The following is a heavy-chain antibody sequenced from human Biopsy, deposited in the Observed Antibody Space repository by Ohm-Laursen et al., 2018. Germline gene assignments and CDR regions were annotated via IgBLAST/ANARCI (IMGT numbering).Heavy chain of an antibody. J-gene: IGHJ2*01. CDR2: IYYRGNT. D-gene: IGHD6-19*01. CDR1: GGSISSNYYY. V-gene: IGHV4-39*07. Sequence: SDTLSLTCTVSGGSISSNYYYWGWIRQPPGKGLEWIGSIYYRGNTNYNPSLKSRVTISVDTSKNQFSLTLTSVTAADTAVYYCARTPGKAVAGRFLDLWGRGTLVTVSS. CDR3: ARTPGKAVAGRFLDL.